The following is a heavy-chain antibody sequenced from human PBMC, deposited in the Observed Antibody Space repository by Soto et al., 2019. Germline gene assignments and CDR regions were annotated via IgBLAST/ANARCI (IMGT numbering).Heavy chain of an antibody. CDR3: ARGSSYDFWSGYYPLLGY. Sequence: GSVKGSCKASGYPFTSYDINWVRQATGQGLEWMGWMNPNSGNTGYAQKFQGRVTMTRNTSISTAYMELSSLRSEDTAVYYCARGSSYDFWSGYYPLLGYWGQGTLVTVSS. D-gene: IGHD3-3*01. V-gene: IGHV1-8*01. CDR2: MNPNSGNT. CDR1: GYPFTSYD. J-gene: IGHJ4*02.